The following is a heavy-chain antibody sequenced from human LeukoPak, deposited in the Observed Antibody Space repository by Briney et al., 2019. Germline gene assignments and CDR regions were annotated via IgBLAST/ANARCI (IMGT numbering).Heavy chain of an antibody. CDR2: ISWNSGSI. J-gene: IGHJ4*02. CDR3: AKDLYSSSWCYFDY. CDR1: GFTFDDYA. V-gene: IGHV3-9*03. D-gene: IGHD6-13*01. Sequence: GRSLRLSCAASGFTFDDYAMHWVRQAPGKVLEWVSGISWNSGSIGYADSVKDRFTISRDNAKNSLYLQMNSLRAEDMALYYCAKDLYSSSWCYFDYWGQGTLVTVSS.